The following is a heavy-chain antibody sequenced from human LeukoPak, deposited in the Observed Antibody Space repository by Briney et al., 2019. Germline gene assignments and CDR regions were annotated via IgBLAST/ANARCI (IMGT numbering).Heavy chain of an antibody. CDR1: GGSFSGYY. CDR3: ARARSVVVPAAGVFDY. V-gene: IGHV4-34*01. J-gene: IGHJ4*02. Sequence: SETLSLTGAVYGGSFSGYYWSWIRQPPGKGLEWIGEINHSGSTNYNPSLKSRVTISVDTSKNQFSLKLSSVTAADTAVYYCARARSVVVPAAGVFDYWGQGTLVTVSS. D-gene: IGHD2-2*01. CDR2: INHSGST.